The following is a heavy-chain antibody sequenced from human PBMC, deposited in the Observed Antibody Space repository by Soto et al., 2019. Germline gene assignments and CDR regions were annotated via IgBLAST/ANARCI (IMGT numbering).Heavy chain of an antibody. CDR1: GFTFSDYY. D-gene: IGHD3-10*01. V-gene: IGHV3-11*06. J-gene: IGHJ6*02. CDR3: ARAGLTTVSHYYGSGSLPPPYYYYGMDV. CDR2: ISSSSSYT. Sequence: GGSLRLSCAASGFTFSDYYMSWIRQAPGKGLEWVSYISSSSSYTNYADSVKGRFTISRDNAKNSLYLQMNSLRAEDTAVYYCARAGLTTVSHYYGSGSLPPPYYYYGMDVWGQGTTVTVSS.